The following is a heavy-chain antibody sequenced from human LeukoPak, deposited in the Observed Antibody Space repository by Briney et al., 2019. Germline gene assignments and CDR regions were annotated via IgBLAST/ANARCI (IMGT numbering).Heavy chain of an antibody. D-gene: IGHD2-21*01. CDR2: ILNDGRT. CDR1: GFTFSNYA. CDR3: TRLAGIERVFRQKYFDF. J-gene: IGHJ4*02. Sequence: PGGSLRLSCAASGFTFSNYAMNWVRQAPGKGLEWVSVILNDGRTYYADSVKGRFTISRDNSKNTVSLQMSSLRADDTAVYFCTRLAGIERVFRQKYFDFWGQGALVTVSS. V-gene: IGHV3-53*01.